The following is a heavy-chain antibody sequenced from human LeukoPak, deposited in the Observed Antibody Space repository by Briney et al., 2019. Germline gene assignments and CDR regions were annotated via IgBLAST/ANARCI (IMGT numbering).Heavy chain of an antibody. V-gene: IGHV1-46*01. CDR1: GYTFTSYY. J-gene: IGHJ3*02. CDR2: INPSGGST. CDR3: ATISDTGDAFDI. D-gene: IGHD1-14*01. Sequence: GASVKVSCKASGYTFTSYYMHWVRLAPGKGLEWMGIINPSGGSTSYAQKFQGRVTMTRDTSTSTVYMELSSLRSEDTAVYYCATISDTGDAFDIWGQGTMVTVSS.